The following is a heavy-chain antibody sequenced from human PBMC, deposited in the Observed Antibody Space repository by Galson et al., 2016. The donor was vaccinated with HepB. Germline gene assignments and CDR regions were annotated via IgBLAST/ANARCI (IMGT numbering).Heavy chain of an antibody. CDR3: AKEGVPAGHYGLDV. CDR1: GFRFDDYA. CDR2: ISWNSATI. D-gene: IGHD2-2*01. Sequence: SLRLSCAASGFRFDDYAMHWVRQAPGKGLEWVSGISWNSATIAYADSVKGRFTISRDNAKNSLYFQMNSVRPEDTALYYWAKEGVPAGHYGLDVWGKGATVIVSS. J-gene: IGHJ6*04. V-gene: IGHV3-9*01.